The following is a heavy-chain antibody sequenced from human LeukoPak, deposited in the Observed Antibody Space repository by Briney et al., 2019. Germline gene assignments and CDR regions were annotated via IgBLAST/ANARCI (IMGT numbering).Heavy chain of an antibody. CDR3: ARGAKSSYCSGGSCYNWFDP. CDR2: INHSGST. J-gene: IGHJ5*02. D-gene: IGHD2-15*01. V-gene: IGHV4-34*01. Sequence: GSLRLSCAASGFTFSSYTMSWIRQPPGKGLEWIGEINHSGSTNYNPSLKSRVTISVDTSKNQFSLKLSSVTAADTAVYYCARGAKSSYCSGGSCYNWFDPWGQGTLVTVSS. CDR1: GFTFSSYT.